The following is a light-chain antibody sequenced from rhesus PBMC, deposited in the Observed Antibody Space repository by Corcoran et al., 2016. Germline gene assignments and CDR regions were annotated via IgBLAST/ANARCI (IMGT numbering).Light chain of an antibody. CDR1: QGITND. V-gene: IGKV1-25*01. CDR2: EAS. J-gene: IGKJ1*01. Sequence: DIQMTQSPSSLSASVGDRVTITCRASQGITNDLAWYQQKPGETPKLLNYEASSLQSGIPSRFSGSGSGTDFTITISSLQSEDFATYYCQHYYSTPPWTFGQGTKVEIK. CDR3: QHYYSTPPWT.